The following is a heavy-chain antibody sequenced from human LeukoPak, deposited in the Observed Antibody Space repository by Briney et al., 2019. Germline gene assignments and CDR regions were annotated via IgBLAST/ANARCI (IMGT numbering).Heavy chain of an antibody. V-gene: IGHV1-46*01. CDR3: ARGPTMTSFDY. CDR1: GYTFTSYY. CDR2: INPSGGST. Sequence: TSVKVSCKASGYTFTSYYMHWVRQAPRQGLEWMGIINPSGGSTTYAQEFQGRVTMTSDTSTSTVYMELSSLRSEDTAVYYCARGPTMTSFDYWGQGTVVPVSS. J-gene: IGHJ4*02. D-gene: IGHD1-1*01.